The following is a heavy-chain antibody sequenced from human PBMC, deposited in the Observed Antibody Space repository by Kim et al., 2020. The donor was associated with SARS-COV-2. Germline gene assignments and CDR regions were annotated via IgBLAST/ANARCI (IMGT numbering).Heavy chain of an antibody. CDR3: AKDFEGSLDYGDYEFTGFYFDY. J-gene: IGHJ4*02. Sequence: TISRDNSKNTLYLQMNSLRAEDTAVYYCAKDFEGSLDYGDYEFTGFYFDYWGQGTLVTVSS. V-gene: IGHV3-33*06. D-gene: IGHD4-17*01.